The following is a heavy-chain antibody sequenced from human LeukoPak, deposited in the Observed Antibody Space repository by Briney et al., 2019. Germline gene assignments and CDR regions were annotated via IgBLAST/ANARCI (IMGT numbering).Heavy chain of an antibody. D-gene: IGHD6-19*01. CDR1: GGTFSSFA. J-gene: IGHJ4*02. CDR3: AREGYSNGWYRY. V-gene: IGHV1-69*01. Sequence: GSSVKVSCKASGGTFSSFAINWVRQAPGQGLEWMGGIIPIFVTPNYAQNFQGRVTITADESTSTAYMELSSLRSEDTAVYYCAREGYSNGWYRYWGQGTLVTVSS. CDR2: IIPIFVTP.